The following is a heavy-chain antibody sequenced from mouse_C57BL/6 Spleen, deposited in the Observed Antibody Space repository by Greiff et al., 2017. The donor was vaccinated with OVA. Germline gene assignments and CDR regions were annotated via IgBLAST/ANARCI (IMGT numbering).Heavy chain of an antibody. V-gene: IGHV5-17*01. Sequence: EVKVVESGGGLVKPGGSLKLSCAASGFTFSDYGMHWVRQAPEKGLEWVAYISSGSSTNYYADTVKGRFTISRDNAKNTLFLQMTSLRSEDTAMYYCARRDDYGGYFDVWGTGTTVTVSS. CDR1: GFTFSDYG. D-gene: IGHD2-4*01. J-gene: IGHJ1*03. CDR2: ISSGSSTN. CDR3: ARRDDYGGYFDV.